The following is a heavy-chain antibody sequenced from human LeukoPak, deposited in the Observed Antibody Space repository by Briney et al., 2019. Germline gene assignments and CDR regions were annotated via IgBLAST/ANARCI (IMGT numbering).Heavy chain of an antibody. CDR2: ISTDGKDK. D-gene: IGHD1-26*01. V-gene: IGHV3-30*18. CDR1: GFTFSNYA. Sequence: PGGSLRLSCAASGFTFSNYAMHWVRQAPGRGLEWVAVISTDGKDKHYTDSVKGRFTISRDNSKNTLYLQMNSLRAEDTAVYYCAKSTVGAGGDYWGQGTLVTVSS. J-gene: IGHJ4*02. CDR3: AKSTVGAGGDY.